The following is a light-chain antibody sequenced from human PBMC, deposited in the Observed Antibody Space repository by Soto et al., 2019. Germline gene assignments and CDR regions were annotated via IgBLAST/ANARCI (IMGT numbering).Light chain of an antibody. V-gene: IGKV1-27*01. CDR1: QGIADY. J-gene: IGKJ4*01. CDR3: QKYNTSSLT. CDR2: GAS. Sequence: DIQMTQSPSSLSASIGDRVSITCRASQGIADYLDWYQQKPGEVPKVLIYGASTLQSGVPSRFRGSGFGTDFTLTISSLQPEDVATYYCQKYNTSSLTFGGGTNVEIK.